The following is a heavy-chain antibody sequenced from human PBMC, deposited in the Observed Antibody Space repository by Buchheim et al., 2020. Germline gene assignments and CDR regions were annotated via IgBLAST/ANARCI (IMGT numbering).Heavy chain of an antibody. CDR2: IYYSGST. Sequence: QLQLQESGPGLVKPSETLSLTCTVSGGSISSSSYYWGWIRQPPGKGLEWIGSIYYSGSTYYNPSLKSRVTISVDTSKNQFSLKLSSVTAADTAVYYCATNAFSVYYDILTGFDYWGQGTL. CDR3: ATNAFSVYYDILTGFDY. D-gene: IGHD3-9*01. J-gene: IGHJ4*02. V-gene: IGHV4-39*01. CDR1: GGSISSSSYY.